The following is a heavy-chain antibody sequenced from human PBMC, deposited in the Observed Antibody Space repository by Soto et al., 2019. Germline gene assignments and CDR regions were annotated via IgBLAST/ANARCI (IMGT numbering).Heavy chain of an antibody. Sequence: QVQLQESGPGLVKPSGTLSLTCAVSGGSISSSNWWSWVRQPPGKGLEWIGEIYHSGSTNYNPSLKSRVPISVDKSKNQFSLKLSSVTAADTAVYYCARREWQWLVSRWFDPWGQGTLVTVSS. CDR3: ARREWQWLVSRWFDP. CDR2: IYHSGST. V-gene: IGHV4-4*02. D-gene: IGHD6-19*01. CDR1: GGSISSSNW. J-gene: IGHJ5*02.